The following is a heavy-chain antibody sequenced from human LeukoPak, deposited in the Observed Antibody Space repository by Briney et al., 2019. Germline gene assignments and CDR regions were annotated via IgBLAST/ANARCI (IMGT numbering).Heavy chain of an antibody. V-gene: IGHV3-66*02. D-gene: IGHD4-23*01. Sequence: GGSLRLSCAASGFTVSSNFMSWVRQAPGKGLEWVSVIYSGGSTYYADSVKGRFTISRDNSKNTLYFQMNSLRAEDTAVYYCASLRGGNGYFDYWGQGTLVTVSS. CDR3: ASLRGGNGYFDY. J-gene: IGHJ4*02. CDR1: GFTVSSNF. CDR2: IYSGGST.